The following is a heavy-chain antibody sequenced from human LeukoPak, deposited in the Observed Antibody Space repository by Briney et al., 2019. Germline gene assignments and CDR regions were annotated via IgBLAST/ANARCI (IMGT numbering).Heavy chain of an antibody. CDR1: GYSFTSYW. V-gene: IGHV5-51*01. D-gene: IGHD5-12*01. Sequence: GESLKISCKGSGYSFTSYWIGWVRRMPGKGLEWMGIIYPGDSDTRYSPSFQGQVTISADKSISTAYLQWSSLKASDTAMYYCARAVNIVATIGWFDPWGQGTLVTVSS. CDR2: IYPGDSDT. CDR3: ARAVNIVATIGWFDP. J-gene: IGHJ5*02.